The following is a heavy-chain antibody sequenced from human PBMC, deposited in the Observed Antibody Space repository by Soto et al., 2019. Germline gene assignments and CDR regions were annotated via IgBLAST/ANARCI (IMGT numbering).Heavy chain of an antibody. CDR1: GGTFSSCA. J-gene: IGHJ4*02. V-gene: IGHV1-69*13. Sequence: SVKVSCKASGGTFSSCAISWVRQAPGQGREWMGGIIPIFGTASYAQKFQGRVTITADESTSTAYMELSSLRSEDTAVYYCATGRGVIRGDSGYDFDYWGQGTLVTVSS. CDR2: IIPIFGTA. CDR3: ATGRGVIRGDSGYDFDY. D-gene: IGHD5-12*01.